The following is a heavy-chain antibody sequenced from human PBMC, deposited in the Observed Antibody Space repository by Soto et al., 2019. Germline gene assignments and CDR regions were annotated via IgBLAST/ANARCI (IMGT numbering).Heavy chain of an antibody. V-gene: IGHV4-39*01. Sequence: SETLSLTCTVSGGSISSSSYYWGGIRQPPGKGREWIGIFYYSGSTYYNPSLKSRVTISVDTSKNQFSLKLSSVTAADTAVYYCARHGTIVVVPADTYYYYMDVWGKGTTVTVSS. D-gene: IGHD2-2*01. J-gene: IGHJ6*03. CDR1: GGSISSSSYY. CDR2: FYYSGST. CDR3: ARHGTIVVVPADTYYYYMDV.